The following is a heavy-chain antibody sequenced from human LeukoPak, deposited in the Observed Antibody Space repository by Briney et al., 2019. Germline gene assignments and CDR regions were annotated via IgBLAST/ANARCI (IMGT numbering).Heavy chain of an antibody. V-gene: IGHV3-23*01. CDR3: AKDKIAGDGRWDFEY. D-gene: IGHD3-10*01. J-gene: IGHJ4*02. CDR1: GFSLTTYA. Sequence: GGSLRLSCVTYGFSLTTYAVGWVRQAPGKGLEWVSGMIGRGTTYYADSVKGRFVISRDNSKNTVYLQMNSLRAEDTALYFCAKDKIAGDGRWDFEYWGQGTLVTVSS. CDR2: MIGRGTT.